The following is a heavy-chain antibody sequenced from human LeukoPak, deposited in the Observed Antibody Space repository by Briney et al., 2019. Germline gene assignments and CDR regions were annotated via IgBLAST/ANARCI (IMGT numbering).Heavy chain of an antibody. CDR1: GFTVSSNY. V-gene: IGHV3-53*01. CDR3: AKDLSSGSGGY. Sequence: GGSLRLSCAASGFTVSSNYMSWVRQAPGKGLEWVSVIYSGGSTCYADSVKGRFTISRDNSKNTLYLQMNSLRAEDTAVYYCAKDLSSGSGGYWGQGTLVTVSS. D-gene: IGHD1-26*01. J-gene: IGHJ4*02. CDR2: IYSGGST.